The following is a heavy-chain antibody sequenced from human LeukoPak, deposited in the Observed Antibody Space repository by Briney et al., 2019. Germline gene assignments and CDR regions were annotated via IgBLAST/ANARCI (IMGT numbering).Heavy chain of an antibody. V-gene: IGHV4-59*01. Sequence: PSETLSLTCTVSGGSTSSYYWSWIRQPPGKRLEWIGYIYYSGSTNYNPSLKSRVIISLDASKNHFSLKLSSVTAADTAVYYCARALATTGGDNWFAPWGQGTLVTVSS. CDR2: IYYSGST. D-gene: IGHD1-1*01. CDR3: ARALATTGGDNWFAP. CDR1: GGSTSSYY. J-gene: IGHJ5*02.